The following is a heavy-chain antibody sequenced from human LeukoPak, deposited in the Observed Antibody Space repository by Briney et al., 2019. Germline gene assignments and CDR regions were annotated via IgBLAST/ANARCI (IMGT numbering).Heavy chain of an antibody. V-gene: IGHV3-23*01. J-gene: IGHJ4*02. CDR2: ISASGDNT. Sequence: GGSLRLSCVASGFTFSSHAMSWVRHAPGKGLEWVSAISASGDNTYYADSVKGRFTISRDNSKNTLYLQMNSPRAEDTAVYYCAREGYVPADYWGQGTLVTVSS. CDR3: AREGYVPADY. D-gene: IGHD2-2*01. CDR1: GFTFSSHA.